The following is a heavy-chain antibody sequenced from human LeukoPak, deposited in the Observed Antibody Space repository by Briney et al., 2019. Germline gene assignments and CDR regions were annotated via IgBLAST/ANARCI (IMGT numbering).Heavy chain of an antibody. Sequence: PSETLSLTCTVSGGSISSYYWSWIRQPPGKGLEWIGYIYYSGSTNYNPSLKSRVTISVDTSKNQFSLKLSSVTAADTAVYYCARDGYLAADYWGQGTLVTVSS. V-gene: IGHV4-59*12. CDR3: ARDGYLAADY. J-gene: IGHJ4*02. CDR2: IYYSGST. D-gene: IGHD2-2*03. CDR1: GGSISSYY.